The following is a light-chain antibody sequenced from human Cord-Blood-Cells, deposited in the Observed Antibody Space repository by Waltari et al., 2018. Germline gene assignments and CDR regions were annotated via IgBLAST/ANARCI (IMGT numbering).Light chain of an antibody. CDR2: DSS. V-gene: IGKV1-33*01. CDR3: QQYDNLPMYT. J-gene: IGKJ2*01. CDR1: QDISNY. Sequence: DIQMTQSPSSLSASVGERVTITCQASQDISNYLNCYQQKPGKAPKLLIYDSSNLETGVPSRFSGSGSGTDFTFTISSLQPEDIATYYCQQYDNLPMYTFGQGTKLEIK.